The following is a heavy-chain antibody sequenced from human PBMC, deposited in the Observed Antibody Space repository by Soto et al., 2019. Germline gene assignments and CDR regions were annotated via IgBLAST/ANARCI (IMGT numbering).Heavy chain of an antibody. CDR1: GYTFTGYY. Sequence: ASVKVSCKASGYTFTGYYMHWVRQAPGQVLEWLGWINPNSGGTNYAQKFQGRVTMTRDTSISTAYIELSRLRADDTAVYYCARGFGIEAAGSDYWGQGTMVAVSS. J-gene: IGHJ4*02. CDR3: ARGFGIEAAGSDY. CDR2: INPNSGGT. D-gene: IGHD1-26*01. V-gene: IGHV1-2*02.